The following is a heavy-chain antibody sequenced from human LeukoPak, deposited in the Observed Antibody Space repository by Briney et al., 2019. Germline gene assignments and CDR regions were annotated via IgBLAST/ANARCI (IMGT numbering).Heavy chain of an antibody. CDR1: GGSISSGGYY. D-gene: IGHD4-23*01. V-gene: IGHV4-31*03. CDR3: AREYGPRWNYLDY. Sequence: SETLSLTCTVSGGSISSGGYYWSWIRQHPGKGLEWIGYIYYSGSTYYNPSLKSRVTISVDTSKNQFSLKLSSVTAADTAVYYCAREYGPRWNYLDYWGQGTLVTVSS. J-gene: IGHJ4*02. CDR2: IYYSGST.